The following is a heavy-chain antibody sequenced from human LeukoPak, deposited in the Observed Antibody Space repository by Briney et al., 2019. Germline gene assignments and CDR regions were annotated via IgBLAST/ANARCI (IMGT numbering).Heavy chain of an antibody. V-gene: IGHV3-43*02. CDR1: GFTFDDYA. CDR2: ISGDGGST. J-gene: IGHJ4*02. D-gene: IGHD7-27*01. Sequence: GGSLRLSCAASGFTFDDYAMHWVRQAPGKGLEWVSLISGDGGSTYYADSVKGRFTISGDNSKNSLYLQMNNLRTEDTALYYCAKDTSRAGELDYWGQGTLVTVSS. CDR3: AKDTSRAGELDY.